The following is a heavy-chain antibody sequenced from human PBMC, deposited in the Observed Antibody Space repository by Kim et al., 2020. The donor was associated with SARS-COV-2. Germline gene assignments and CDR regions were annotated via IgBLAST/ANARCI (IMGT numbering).Heavy chain of an antibody. CDR1: GFTFDDYA. CDR2: ISWNSGSI. Sequence: GGSLRLSCAASGFTFDDYAMHWVRQAPGKGLEWVSGISWNSGSIGYADSVKGRFTISRDNAKNSLYLQMNSLRAEDTALYYCAKDMRYGDYVRGGAFDIWGQGTMVTVSS. V-gene: IGHV3-9*01. J-gene: IGHJ3*02. D-gene: IGHD4-17*01. CDR3: AKDMRYGDYVRGGAFDI.